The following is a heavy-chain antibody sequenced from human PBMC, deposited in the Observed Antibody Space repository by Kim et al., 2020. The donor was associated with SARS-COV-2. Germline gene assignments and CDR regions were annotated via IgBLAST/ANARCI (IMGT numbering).Heavy chain of an antibody. J-gene: IGHJ3*02. CDR3: ARRAAAGSDAFDI. Sequence: YSPSFQGQVTISADKSISTAYLQWSSLKASDTAMYYCARRAAAGSDAFDIWGQGTMGTVSS. V-gene: IGHV5-51*01. D-gene: IGHD6-13*01.